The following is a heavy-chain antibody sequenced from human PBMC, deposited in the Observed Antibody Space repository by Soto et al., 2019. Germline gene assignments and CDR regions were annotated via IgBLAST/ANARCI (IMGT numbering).Heavy chain of an antibody. J-gene: IGHJ5*02. CDR2: IYYSGST. CDR3: ARDRYSSGWSYNWFDP. CDR1: GGSISSGGYY. Sequence: SETLSLTCTVSGGSISSGGYYWSWIRQHPGKGLEWIGYIYYSGSTYYNPSLKSRVTISVDTSKNQFSLKLSSVTAADTAVYYCARDRYSSGWSYNWFDPWGQGTLVTVSS. V-gene: IGHV4-31*03. D-gene: IGHD6-19*01.